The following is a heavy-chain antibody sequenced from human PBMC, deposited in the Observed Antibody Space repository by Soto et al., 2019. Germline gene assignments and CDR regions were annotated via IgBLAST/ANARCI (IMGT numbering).Heavy chain of an antibody. J-gene: IGHJ4*02. V-gene: IGHV1-18*01. CDR1: GYTFTSYG. Sequence: QVQLVQSGAEVKKPGASVKVSCKASGYTFTSYGISWVRQAPGQGLEWMGWISAYNGNTNYAQKLQGRVIMTTDTSTSTAYMELRSLRSDDTAVYYCARERRQPWDPYGDYDENLIDYWGQGTLVTVSS. CDR2: ISAYNGNT. D-gene: IGHD4-17*01. CDR3: ARERRQPWDPYGDYDENLIDY.